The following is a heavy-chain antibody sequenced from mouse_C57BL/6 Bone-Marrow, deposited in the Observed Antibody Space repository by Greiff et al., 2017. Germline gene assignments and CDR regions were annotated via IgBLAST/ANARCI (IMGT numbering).Heavy chain of an antibody. D-gene: IGHD1-1*02. CDR2: INPNNGGT. Sequence: VQLQQSGPELVKPGASVKISCKASGYTFTDYNMNWVKQSHGKSLEWIGDINPNNGGTSYNQKLQGKATLTVDKSSSTAYMELRSLTSEDSAVYYFALYGQASYYAMDYWGQGTSVTVSS. V-gene: IGHV1-26*01. J-gene: IGHJ4*01. CDR1: GYTFTDYN. CDR3: ALYGQASYYAMDY.